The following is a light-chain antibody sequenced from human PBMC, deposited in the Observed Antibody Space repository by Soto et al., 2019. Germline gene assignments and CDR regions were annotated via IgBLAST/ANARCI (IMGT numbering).Light chain of an antibody. V-gene: IGKV1-5*01. CDR2: EAS. CDR1: HSIDTS. J-gene: IGKJ2*01. CDR3: HQYKSYTPYT. Sequence: DIQMTQSPSALSASLGDRVTITCRASHSIDTSLAWYQQRPGKAPNLLIFEASSLASGVPSRFSGGGSGTEFALTISNLQPDDSGTYYCHQYKSYTPYTIGQGTKVEIK.